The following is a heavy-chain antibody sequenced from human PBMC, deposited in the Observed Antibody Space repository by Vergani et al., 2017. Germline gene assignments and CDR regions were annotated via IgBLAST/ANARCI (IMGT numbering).Heavy chain of an antibody. D-gene: IGHD5-18*01. CDR2: ITGISSTT. CDR1: GFTFGDYT. Sequence: QLVEPGGGLVQPGGSLRLSCEASGFTFGDYTMNWVRQAPGKGLEWVSYITGISSTTRYADSVRGGFFISRDNVKNRLYLEMANVGTGDTAVYYCARSSWIQLGANGFDPWGQGTLVTVSS. J-gene: IGHJ5*02. CDR3: ARSSWIQLGANGFDP. V-gene: IGHV3-48*01.